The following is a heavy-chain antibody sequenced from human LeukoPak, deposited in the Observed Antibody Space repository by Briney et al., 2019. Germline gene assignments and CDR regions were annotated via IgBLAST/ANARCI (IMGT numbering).Heavy chain of an antibody. CDR1: GGTFSSYA. V-gene: IGHV1-18*01. Sequence: GASVKVSCKASGGTFSSYAITWVRQAPGQGLEWMGWIGGYNGKTDYAQKLQDRVTLTTDTSTNTAYMELRSLKSEDTAVYYCARSRNHYSGGGYWGQGTLVTVSS. J-gene: IGHJ4*02. CDR3: ARSRNHYSGGGY. CDR2: IGGYNGKT. D-gene: IGHD3-10*01.